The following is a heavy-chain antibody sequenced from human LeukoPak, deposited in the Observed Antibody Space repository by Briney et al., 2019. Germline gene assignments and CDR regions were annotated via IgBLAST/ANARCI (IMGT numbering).Heavy chain of an antibody. D-gene: IGHD3-10*01. V-gene: IGHV1-18*01. J-gene: IGHJ4*02. Sequence: ASVKVSCKASGYTFTSYGISWVRQAPGQGLEWMGWISAYNGNTNYAQKLQGRVTMTTDTSTSTAYMELRSLRSDDTAVYYCARWHKQYGSGIYYKVWGQGTLVTVSS. CDR3: ARWHKQYGSGIYYKV. CDR2: ISAYNGNT. CDR1: GYTFTSYG.